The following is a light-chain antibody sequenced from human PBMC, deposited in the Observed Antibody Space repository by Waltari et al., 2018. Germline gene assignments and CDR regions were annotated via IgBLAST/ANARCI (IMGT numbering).Light chain of an antibody. V-gene: IGLV3-10*01. CDR3: YSTLGSDNQGAV. Sequence: SSELTQPPSVSVSPGQTARITCSGDTLPKKYVYWYHQKSGRAPVLVIYEDNKRPSGRSERFSGASSGTMAALTMSGAQVEDEGDYYCYSTLGSDNQGAVFGGGTTLTVL. CDR2: EDN. CDR1: TLPKKY. J-gene: IGLJ3*02.